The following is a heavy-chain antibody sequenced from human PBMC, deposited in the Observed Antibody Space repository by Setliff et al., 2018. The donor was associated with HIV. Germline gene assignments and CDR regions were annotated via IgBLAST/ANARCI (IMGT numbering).Heavy chain of an antibody. J-gene: IGHJ6*03. CDR2: IYHRGKT. CDR3: ARLGANKSKLFGEYNFWSGRYFYYMDV. Sequence: SETLSLTCAVYGGSFSDYYWSWIRQPPGKGLEWIGEIYHRGKTNYNPSLKSRVTISVDTSKNQLYLKMTSVTAADTAIYYCARLGANKSKLFGEYNFWSGRYFYYMDVWGKGTTVTVSS. D-gene: IGHD3-3*01. V-gene: IGHV4-34*01. CDR1: GGSFSDYY.